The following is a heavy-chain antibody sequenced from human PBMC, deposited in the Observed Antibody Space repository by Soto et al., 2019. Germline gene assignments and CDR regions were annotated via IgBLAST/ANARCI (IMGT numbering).Heavy chain of an antibody. Sequence: QVQLQESGPGLVKPSETLSLTCTVSGGSVSSGSYYWSWIRQPPGKGLEWIGYIYYSGSTNYNPSRQSRVTISVDTSKNQFSLKLRSVTAADTAVYYCARGRDDYGDYDIDYWGQGTLVTVSS. CDR1: GGSVSSGSYY. J-gene: IGHJ4*02. V-gene: IGHV4-61*01. D-gene: IGHD4-17*01. CDR3: ARGRDDYGDYDIDY. CDR2: IYYSGST.